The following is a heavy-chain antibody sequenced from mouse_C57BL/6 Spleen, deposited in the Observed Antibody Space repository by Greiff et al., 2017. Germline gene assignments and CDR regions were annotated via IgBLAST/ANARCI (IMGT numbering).Heavy chain of an antibody. CDR3: ARAVDYDAYFDY. V-gene: IGHV1-22*01. CDR1: GYTFTDYN. Sequence: EVQLQQSGPELVKPGASVKMSCKASGYTFTDYNMHWVKQSHGKSLEWIGYINPNNGGTSYNQKFKGKATLTVNKSSSTAYMELRSLTSEDSAVYYCARAVDYDAYFDYWGQGTTLTVSS. D-gene: IGHD2-4*01. J-gene: IGHJ2*01. CDR2: INPNNGGT.